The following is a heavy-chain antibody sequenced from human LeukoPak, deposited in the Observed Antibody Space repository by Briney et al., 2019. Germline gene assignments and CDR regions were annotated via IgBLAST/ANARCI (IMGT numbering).Heavy chain of an antibody. D-gene: IGHD6-13*01. V-gene: IGHV3-23*01. CDR2: IRGSGGNA. CDR3: AKDGYSSSWYYFDY. J-gene: IGHJ4*02. Sequence: GGSLRLSCAASGFTFSHYAMSWVRQAPGKGLEWVSGIRGSGGNAYYADSVKGRFTISRDNSKNTLYLQMNSLRAEDTAVYYCAKDGYSSSWYYFDYWGQGTLVTVSS. CDR1: GFTFSHYA.